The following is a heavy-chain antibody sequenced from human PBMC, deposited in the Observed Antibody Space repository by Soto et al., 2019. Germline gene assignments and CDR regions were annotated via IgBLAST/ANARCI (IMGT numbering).Heavy chain of an antibody. V-gene: IGHV3-15*07. CDR2: IKSKAHGETA. CDR3: TTGVDGYNPFDY. CDR1: GFSFSDAW. D-gene: IGHD5-12*01. Sequence: EAQLVESGGGLVEPGGSLRVSCAASGFSFSDAWMIWVRQAPGKGLEWVGRIKSKAHGETADYAAPVKGRFTISRDDSKNTVYLQMNSLKIEDTAVYYCTTGVDGYNPFDYWGQGTLATVSS. J-gene: IGHJ4*02.